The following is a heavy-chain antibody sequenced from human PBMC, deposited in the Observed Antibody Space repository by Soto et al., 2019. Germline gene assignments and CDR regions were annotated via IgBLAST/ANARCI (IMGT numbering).Heavy chain of an antibody. J-gene: IGHJ4*01. D-gene: IGHD3-16*01. V-gene: IGHV4-34*01. Sequence: SETLSLTCAVYGGSFSGYYWSWVRQPPGKGLEWIGEINHSGSTNYNPSLKSRVTISVDTSKNQFSLKLSSVTAADTAVYYCARTGNLYADYRSHGTLVTVSS. CDR3: ARTGNLYADY. CDR1: GGSFSGYY. CDR2: INHSGST.